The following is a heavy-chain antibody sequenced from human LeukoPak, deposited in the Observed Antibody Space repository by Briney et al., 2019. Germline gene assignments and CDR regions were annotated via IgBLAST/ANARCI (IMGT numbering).Heavy chain of an antibody. V-gene: IGHV3-23*01. J-gene: IGHJ6*02. CDR1: GFTFSNYG. CDR2: ISVVGDTT. Sequence: PGGSLRLSCAASGFTFSNYGMSWARQAPGKGLEWVSVISVVGDTTYYADSVKGRFTISRDNFKNTVFLQMNSLRAEDTAVYYCAKVDCSGGSCYGFSYFYYGMDVWGQGTTVTVSS. D-gene: IGHD2-15*01. CDR3: AKVDCSGGSCYGFSYFYYGMDV.